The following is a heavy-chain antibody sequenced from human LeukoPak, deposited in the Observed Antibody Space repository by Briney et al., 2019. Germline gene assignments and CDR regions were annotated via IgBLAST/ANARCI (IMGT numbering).Heavy chain of an antibody. CDR1: GSTFSDYW. J-gene: IGHJ4*02. D-gene: IGHD5-18*01. CDR2: IHQDGSEK. V-gene: IGHV3-7*01. Sequence: GGSLRLSCEASGSTFSDYWMSWVRQAPGKGLEWVANIHQDGSEKNYVDSVKGRFTISRDNAKKSLYLQMNSLRAEDTAVYYCATYKWIHLWSTPFDYWGQGTLVTVSS. CDR3: ATYKWIHLWSTPFDY.